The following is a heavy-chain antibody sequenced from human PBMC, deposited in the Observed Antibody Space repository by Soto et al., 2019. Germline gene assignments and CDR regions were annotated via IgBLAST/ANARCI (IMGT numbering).Heavy chain of an antibody. Sequence: EVQLVESGGGLVQPGGSLRLSCAASGFTFSSYSMNWVRQAPGKGLEWVSYISSSSSTIYYADSVKGRFTISRDNAKNSLYLQMNSLRDEDTAVYYCAREWGGIVVVPAAHPESGMDVWGQGTTVTVSS. J-gene: IGHJ6*02. D-gene: IGHD2-2*01. CDR1: GFTFSSYS. V-gene: IGHV3-48*02. CDR3: AREWGGIVVVPAAHPESGMDV. CDR2: ISSSSSTI.